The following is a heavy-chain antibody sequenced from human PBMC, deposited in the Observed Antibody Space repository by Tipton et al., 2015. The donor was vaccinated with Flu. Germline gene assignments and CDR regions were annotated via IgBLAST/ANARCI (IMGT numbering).Heavy chain of an antibody. CDR1: GYTFSDYG. J-gene: IGHJ4*02. CDR2: SSGNSADT. D-gene: IGHD3-9*01. Sequence: QLVQSGAEVKKPGASVKVSCKTSGYTFSDYGVIWVRQAPGQGLEWMGWSSGNSADTSYAQKFQGRVTLTTATSTGTAYMEVRSLRSDDTAVYYCARGRTIFLDQWGPGTLVTVSS. V-gene: IGHV1-18*01. CDR3: ARGRTIFLDQ.